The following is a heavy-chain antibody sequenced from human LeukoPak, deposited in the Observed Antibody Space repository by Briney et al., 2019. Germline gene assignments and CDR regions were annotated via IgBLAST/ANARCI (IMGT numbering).Heavy chain of an antibody. CDR1: GFSFTDYS. Sequence: GGSLRLSCAASGFSFTDYSMNWVRQAPGKGLEWVSALTGSGGSTYYADSVKGRFTISRDNSKKTLFLQMNSLRAEDTAVYYCAKDLAPAAYWGQGTLVTVSS. CDR2: LTGSGGST. CDR3: AKDLAPAAY. V-gene: IGHV3-23*01. D-gene: IGHD2-2*01. J-gene: IGHJ4*02.